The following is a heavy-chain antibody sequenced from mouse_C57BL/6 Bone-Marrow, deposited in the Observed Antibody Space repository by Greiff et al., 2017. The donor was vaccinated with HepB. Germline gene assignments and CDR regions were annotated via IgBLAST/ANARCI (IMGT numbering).Heavy chain of an antibody. J-gene: IGHJ1*03. D-gene: IGHD1-1*01. Sequence: QVQLQQPGAELVKPGASVKMSCKASGYTFTSYWITWVKQRPGQGLEWIGDIYPGSGSTNYNEKFKSKATLTVDTSSSTAYMQLSSLTSEDSAVYYCARGYYYGSSYWYFEVWGTGTTVTVSS. V-gene: IGHV1-55*01. CDR2: IYPGSGST. CDR1: GYTFTSYW. CDR3: ARGYYYGSSYWYFEV.